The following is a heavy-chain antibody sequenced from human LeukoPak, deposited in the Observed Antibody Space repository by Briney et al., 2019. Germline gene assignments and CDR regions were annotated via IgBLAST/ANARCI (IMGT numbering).Heavy chain of an antibody. J-gene: IGHJ4*02. CDR2: INPSGGST. CDR3: ARGTANFWSGYSSHFDY. CDR1: GYTFTSYY. D-gene: IGHD3-3*01. V-gene: IGHV1-46*01. Sequence: ASVRVSCKASGYTFTSYYMHWVRQAPGQGLEWMGIINPSGGSTSYAQKFQGRVTMTRDTSTSTVYMEVSSLRSEDTAVYYCARGTANFWSGYSSHFDYWGQGTLVTVSS.